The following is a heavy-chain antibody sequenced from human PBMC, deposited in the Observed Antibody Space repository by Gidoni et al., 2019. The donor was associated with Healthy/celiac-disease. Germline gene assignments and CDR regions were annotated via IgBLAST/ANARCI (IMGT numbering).Heavy chain of an antibody. Sequence: QVTLKESGPVLVKPTETLTLTCTVSGFSLSNARMGVSWIRQPPGKALEWLAHIFSNDEKSYSTSLKSRLTISKDTSKSQVVLTMTNMDPVDTATYYCARINLMYAGAVAGTPNFDYWGQGTLVTVSS. CDR2: IFSNDEK. V-gene: IGHV2-26*01. J-gene: IGHJ4*02. CDR1: GFSLSNARMG. D-gene: IGHD6-19*01. CDR3: ARINLMYAGAVAGTPNFDY.